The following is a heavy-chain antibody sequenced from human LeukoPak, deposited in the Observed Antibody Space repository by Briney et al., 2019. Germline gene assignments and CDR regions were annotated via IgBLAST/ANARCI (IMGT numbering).Heavy chain of an antibody. CDR2: INHSGST. V-gene: IGHV4-34*01. Sequence: PSETLSLTCGVYGGSFSGYYWSGIRQPPGKGLEWIGEINHSGSTHYNPSLKSRVAISLDTSKNQFSLKLSSVTAADTAVYYCAKGSIAVACDYWGQGTLVTVSS. J-gene: IGHJ4*02. CDR1: GGSFSGYY. D-gene: IGHD6-19*01. CDR3: AKGSIAVACDY.